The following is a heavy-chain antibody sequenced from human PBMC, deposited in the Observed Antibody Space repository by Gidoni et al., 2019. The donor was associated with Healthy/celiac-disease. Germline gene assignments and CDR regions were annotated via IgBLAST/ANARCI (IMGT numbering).Heavy chain of an antibody. CDR3: ASCSSGWGIVWYFDL. Sequence: QVQLVESGGGVVQPGRSLRLSCAASGFTFSSYAMHWVRQAPGKGLEWVAVISYDGSNKYYADSVKGRFTISRDNSKNTLYLQMNSLRAEDTAVYYCASCSSGWGIVWYFDLWGRGTLVTVSS. CDR2: ISYDGSNK. CDR1: GFTFSSYA. V-gene: IGHV3-30-3*01. D-gene: IGHD6-19*01. J-gene: IGHJ2*01.